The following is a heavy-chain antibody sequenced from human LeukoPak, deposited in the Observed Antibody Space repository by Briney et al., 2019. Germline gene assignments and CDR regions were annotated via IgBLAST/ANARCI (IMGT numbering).Heavy chain of an antibody. CDR2: IFYSGST. CDR3: ARDSIHYDTRWFDP. D-gene: IGHD3-22*01. V-gene: IGHV4-61*01. CDR1: GGSISSSSYC. Sequence: SETLSLTCTVSGGSISSSSYCWGWIRQPPGKGLEWIGYIFYSGSTTYNPSLKSRVTISVDTSKNQFFLKLNSVTAADTAVYFCARDSIHYDTRWFDPWGQGILVTVSS. J-gene: IGHJ5*02.